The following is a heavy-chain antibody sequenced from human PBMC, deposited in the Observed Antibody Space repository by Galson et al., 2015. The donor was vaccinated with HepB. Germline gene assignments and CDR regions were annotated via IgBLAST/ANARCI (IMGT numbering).Heavy chain of an antibody. V-gene: IGHV1-69*04. J-gene: IGHJ4*02. Sequence: SVKVSCKASGGTFGRYTIGWVRQAPGHGPEWMGRFILVLGIVNYAQKFQGRLTITADKSSNTAYMELSSLTSDDTAVYYGAREYDTTTYSYYFDYWGQGTLVTVSS. CDR3: AREYDTTTYSYYFDY. D-gene: IGHD2/OR15-2a*01. CDR2: FILVLGIV. CDR1: GGTFGRYT.